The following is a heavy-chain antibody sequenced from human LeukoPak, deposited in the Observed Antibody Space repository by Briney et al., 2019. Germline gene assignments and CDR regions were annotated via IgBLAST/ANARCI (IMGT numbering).Heavy chain of an antibody. Sequence: ASVKVSCKASGYTFTSYDINWVRQATGQRLEWMGWMNPNSGNTDYAQKFQGRVTMTRNTSISTAYMELSSLRSDDTAVNYCARSPQPKRIPMIVVVTRLFDPWGQGTLVTVSS. J-gene: IGHJ5*02. D-gene: IGHD3-22*01. CDR1: GYTFTSYD. CDR2: MNPNSGNT. CDR3: ARSPQPKRIPMIVVVTRLFDP. V-gene: IGHV1-8*01.